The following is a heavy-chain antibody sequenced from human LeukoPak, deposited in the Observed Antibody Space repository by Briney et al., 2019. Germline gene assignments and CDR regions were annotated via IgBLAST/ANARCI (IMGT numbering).Heavy chain of an antibody. V-gene: IGHV3-7*01. J-gene: IGHJ6*03. CDR1: GFTFSSQW. CDR2: VNQGGTEK. CDR3: AREHYFYYMDG. Sequence: GGSLRLSSAASGFTFSSQWMSWVRQAPGKGLEWVANVNQGGTEKYYVDSVKGRFTISRDNAENSLYLQMNSLRAEDTAVYYCAREHYFYYMDGWGKGTTVTVSS.